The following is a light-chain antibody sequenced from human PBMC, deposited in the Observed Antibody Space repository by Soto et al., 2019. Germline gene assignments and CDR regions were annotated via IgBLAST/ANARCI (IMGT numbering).Light chain of an antibody. J-gene: IGLJ1*01. V-gene: IGLV2-14*01. CDR2: EVS. CDR1: SSDVGDYDF. Sequence: QSALTQPASVSGSPGQSITISCTGSSSDVGDYDFVSWYQQHPGKAPKLIIYEVSDRPSGVSNRFSGSKSGNTASLTISGLQADDEGYYYCSSYTSRSTLYVFGTGTKVTVL. CDR3: SSYTSRSTLYV.